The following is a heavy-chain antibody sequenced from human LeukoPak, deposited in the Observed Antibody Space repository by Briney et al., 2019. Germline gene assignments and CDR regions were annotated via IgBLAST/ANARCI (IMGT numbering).Heavy chain of an antibody. CDR1: GGSISSYY. Sequence: PSETLSLTCTVSGGSISSYYWSWIRQPAGKGLEWIGRIYTSGSSNYNPSLKNRVTMSVDTSKNQFSLRLTSVTAADTAVYYCARSRGSSWERSYFDYWGQGTLVTVSS. D-gene: IGHD6-13*01. CDR2: IYTSGSS. J-gene: IGHJ4*02. CDR3: ARSRGSSWERSYFDY. V-gene: IGHV4-4*07.